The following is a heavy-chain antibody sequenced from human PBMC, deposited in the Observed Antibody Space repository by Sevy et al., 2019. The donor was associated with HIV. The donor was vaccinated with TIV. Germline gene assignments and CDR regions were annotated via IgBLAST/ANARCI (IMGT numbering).Heavy chain of an antibody. Sequence: GGSLRLSCEASGFTFTSYSMNGVRQAPGKGLEWVSSISSYSYISYADSVKGRFTVSRDNAKNSLYLQMSSLRAEDMAVYYCARDGGNYFDYWGQGTLVTVSS. CDR2: ISSYSYI. J-gene: IGHJ4*02. CDR3: ARDGGNYFDY. V-gene: IGHV3-21*01. D-gene: IGHD3-16*01. CDR1: GFTFTSYS.